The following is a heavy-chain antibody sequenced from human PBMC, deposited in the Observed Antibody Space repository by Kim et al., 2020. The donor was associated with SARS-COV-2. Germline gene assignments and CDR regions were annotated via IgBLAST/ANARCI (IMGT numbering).Heavy chain of an antibody. V-gene: IGHV3-74*01. D-gene: IGHD6-13*01. Sequence: ADSGKGRFTISRDNAKNTLYLQMNSPRAEDTAVYYCARRIATAGIYYFDYWGQGTLVTVSS. J-gene: IGHJ4*02. CDR3: ARRIATAGIYYFDY.